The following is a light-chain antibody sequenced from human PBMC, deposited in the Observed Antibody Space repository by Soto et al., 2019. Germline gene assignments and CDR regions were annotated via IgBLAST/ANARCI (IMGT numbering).Light chain of an antibody. CDR1: XXNIGSHY. CDR3: AAWDDSLSGPV. J-gene: IGLJ3*02. CDR2: RNN. Sequence: QSVLTXPPSXXXXXGQRVTISCSGXXXNIGSHYLYWYQQLPGTAPKLLIYRNNQRPSGVPDRFSGSKSGTSASLAISGLRSEDEADYYCAAWDDSLSGPVFGGGTKLTVL. V-gene: IGLV1-47*01.